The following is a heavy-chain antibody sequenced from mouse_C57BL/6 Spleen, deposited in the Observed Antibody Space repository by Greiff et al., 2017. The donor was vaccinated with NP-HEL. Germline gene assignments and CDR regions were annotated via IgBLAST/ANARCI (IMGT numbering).Heavy chain of an antibody. CDR3: ARMLYGSSSHWYFDV. D-gene: IGHD1-1*01. J-gene: IGHJ1*03. CDR2: IHPDSGST. V-gene: IGHV1-64*01. CDR1: GYTFTSYW. Sequence: QVQLQQPGAELVKPGASVKLSCKASGYTFTSYWMHWVKQRPGQGLEWIGMIHPDSGSTNYNEKFKSKATLTVDKSSSTAYMQLSSLTSEDSAVYYCARMLYGSSSHWYFDVWGTGTTVTVSS.